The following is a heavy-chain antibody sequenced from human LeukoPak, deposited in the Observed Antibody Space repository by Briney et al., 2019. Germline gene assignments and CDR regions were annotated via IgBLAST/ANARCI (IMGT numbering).Heavy chain of an antibody. CDR3: ARDNWFDS. J-gene: IGHJ5*01. Sequence: SETLSLTCAVYGGSLSGHSWSWIRQSPGEQLEWIGESHFSGSFNYNPSLKSRATISLDTSKNQFSLTLTSVSAADTGVYYCARDNWFDSWGQGTLVTVSS. CDR2: SHFSGSF. CDR1: GGSLSGHS. V-gene: IGHV4-34*01.